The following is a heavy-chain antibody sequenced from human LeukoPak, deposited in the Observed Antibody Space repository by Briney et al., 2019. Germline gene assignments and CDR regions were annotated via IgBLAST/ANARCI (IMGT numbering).Heavy chain of an antibody. J-gene: IGHJ4*02. Sequence: ASVKVSCKASGGTFTGYYMHWVRQAPGQGLEWMGWISAYNGNTNYAQKLQGRVTMTTDTSTSTAYMELRSLRSDDTAVYYCARVQNARPVDYWGQGTLVTVSS. CDR2: ISAYNGNT. D-gene: IGHD1-1*01. V-gene: IGHV1-18*04. CDR3: ARVQNARPVDY. CDR1: GGTFTGYY.